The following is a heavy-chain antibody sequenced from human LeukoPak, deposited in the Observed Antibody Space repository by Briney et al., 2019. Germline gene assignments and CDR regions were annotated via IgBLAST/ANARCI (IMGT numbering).Heavy chain of an antibody. J-gene: IGHJ4*02. V-gene: IGHV3-21*01. CDR1: GFTFTTYS. Sequence: PGGSLRLSCAAPGFTFTTYSMTWVRQAPGKGLEWVSIISSGSSAIFSADALKGRFTISRDDAKNLLYLDMNSLRAEDTAVYYCARGHTAVTRHFDFWGQGTLVTVSS. D-gene: IGHD4-17*01. CDR2: ISSGSSAI. CDR3: ARGHTAVTRHFDF.